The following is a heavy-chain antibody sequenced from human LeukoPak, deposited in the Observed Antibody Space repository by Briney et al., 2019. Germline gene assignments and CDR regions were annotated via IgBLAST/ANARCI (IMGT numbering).Heavy chain of an antibody. CDR3: ASNSFDYYASGSYSVDY. Sequence: GSLRLSCAASGITLSHAWMSWVRQPPGKGLEWIGEINHSGSTNYNPSLKTRVTISVDTSKNQFSLKLSSVTAADTAVYYCASNSFDYYASGSYSVDYWGQGTLVTVSS. CDR1: GITLSHAW. J-gene: IGHJ4*02. CDR2: INHSGST. V-gene: IGHV4-34*01. D-gene: IGHD3-10*01.